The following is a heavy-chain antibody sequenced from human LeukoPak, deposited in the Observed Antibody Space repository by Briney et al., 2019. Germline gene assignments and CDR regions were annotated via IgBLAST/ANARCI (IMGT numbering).Heavy chain of an antibody. CDR1: GFTFSIYA. CDR3: ARDRPNYYGSDGHYYRRDGDY. CDR2: ITSRGEST. Sequence: GGSLRLSCAASGFTFSIYAMSWVRQAPGKGLQWVSSITSRGESTWYVDSVKGRFTITRDNSENTLYLQMHSMRAEDTAVYYCARDRPNYYGSDGHYYRRDGDYWGRGTLVSVSS. V-gene: IGHV3-23*01. J-gene: IGHJ4*02. D-gene: IGHD3-22*01.